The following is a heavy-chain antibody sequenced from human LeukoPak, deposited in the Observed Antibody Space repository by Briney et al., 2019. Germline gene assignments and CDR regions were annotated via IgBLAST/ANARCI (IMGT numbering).Heavy chain of an antibody. CDR3: ARVGVEQQLVSLWGYNWFDP. CDR1: GFTFSSYS. CDR2: ISSSSSYI. J-gene: IGHJ5*02. Sequence: GGSLRLSCAASGFTFSSYSMNWVRQAPGKGLEWVSSISSSSSYIYYADSVKGRFTISRDNARKSLYLQMNSLRAEDTAVYYCARVGVEQQLVSLWGYNWFDPWGQGTLVTVSS. V-gene: IGHV3-21*01. D-gene: IGHD6-13*01.